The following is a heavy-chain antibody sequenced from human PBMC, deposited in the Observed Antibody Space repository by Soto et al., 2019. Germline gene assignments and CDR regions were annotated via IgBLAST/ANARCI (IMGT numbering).Heavy chain of an antibody. CDR3: ARGEVVPAAPYCYYGMDV. CDR1: GGSFSGYY. D-gene: IGHD2-2*01. V-gene: IGHV4-34*01. J-gene: IGHJ6*02. CDR2: INHSGST. Sequence: QVQLQQWGAGLLKPSETLSLTCAVYGGSFSGYYWSWIRQPPGKGLEWIGEINHSGSTNYNPSRKSRVTISVDTAKSQSSLKLSSVTAADTAVYYCARGEVVPAAPYCYYGMDVWGQGTTVTVSS.